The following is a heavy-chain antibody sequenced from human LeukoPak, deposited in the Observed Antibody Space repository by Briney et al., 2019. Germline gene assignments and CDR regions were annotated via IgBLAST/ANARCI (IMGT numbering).Heavy chain of an antibody. J-gene: IGHJ4*02. CDR1: GGSISSSSYY. CDR3: ARAGSSWPHYYFDY. V-gene: IGHV4-39*01. D-gene: IGHD6-13*01. Sequence: SETLSLTCTVSGGSISSSSYYWGWIRQPPGKGLEWIGNIYYSGSTYYNPSLKTRVTISVDTSKNQFSLKLSSVTAADTAVYYCARAGSSWPHYYFDYWGQGTLVTVSS. CDR2: IYYSGST.